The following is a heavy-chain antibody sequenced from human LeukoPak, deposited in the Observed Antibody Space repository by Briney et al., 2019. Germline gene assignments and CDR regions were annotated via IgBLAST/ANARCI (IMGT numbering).Heavy chain of an antibody. CDR2: IYTSGST. Sequence: PSETLSLTCTVSGGSISSYYWSWIRQPAGKGLEWIGRIYTSGSTNYNPSLKSRVTMSVDTSKNQFSLKLSSVTAADTAVYYCARDHPEGRYCSSTSCYTGFDYWGQGTLVTVSS. CDR1: GGSISSYY. V-gene: IGHV4-4*07. D-gene: IGHD2-2*02. J-gene: IGHJ4*02. CDR3: ARDHPEGRYCSSTSCYTGFDY.